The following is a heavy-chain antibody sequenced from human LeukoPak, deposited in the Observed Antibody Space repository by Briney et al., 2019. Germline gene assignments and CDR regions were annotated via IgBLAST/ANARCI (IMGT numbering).Heavy chain of an antibody. CDR1: GGSIRSSNYY. CDR3: ARRISEYGSGSSLAADY. V-gene: IGHV4-39*01. Sequence: SETLSLTCTVSGGSIRSSNYYWGWIRQPPGKGLEWIGSLYYSGSTYYNPSLKSRVTISVDTSKNEFSLKVYSMTAADTAVYYCARRISEYGSGSSLAADYWGQGTLVTVSS. J-gene: IGHJ4*02. D-gene: IGHD3-10*01. CDR2: LYYSGST.